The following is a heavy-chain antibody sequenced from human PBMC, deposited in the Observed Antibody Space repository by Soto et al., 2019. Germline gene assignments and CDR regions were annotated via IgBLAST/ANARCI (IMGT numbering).Heavy chain of an antibody. CDR3: VRRGYNYNNGMDV. V-gene: IGHV3-74*01. J-gene: IGHJ6*02. D-gene: IGHD5-18*01. CDR2: INSDGSIT. CDR1: GFTFNTYW. Sequence: GGSLRLSCAASGFTFNTYWMYWVRQAPGKGLVWVSRINSDGSITNYADSVKDRFTISRDNAKNTLYLQMNSLRAEDTAVYYCVRRGYNYNNGMDVWGQGTTVTVS.